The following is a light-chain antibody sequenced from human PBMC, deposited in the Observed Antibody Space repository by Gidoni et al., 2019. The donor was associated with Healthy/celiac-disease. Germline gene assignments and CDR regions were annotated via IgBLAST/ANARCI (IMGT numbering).Light chain of an antibody. CDR1: HDIINH. CDR3: QQYDNLPPIT. J-gene: IGKJ5*01. Sequence: IKMTQSQASLSASVVDRLTITCQPSHDIINHLNGYQQKPGKAPKLLIYDASNLETGVPSRFSGSGSGTDFTITISSLQPEDIATYYCQQYDNLPPITFXQXTQLEIK. CDR2: DAS. V-gene: IGKV1-33*01.